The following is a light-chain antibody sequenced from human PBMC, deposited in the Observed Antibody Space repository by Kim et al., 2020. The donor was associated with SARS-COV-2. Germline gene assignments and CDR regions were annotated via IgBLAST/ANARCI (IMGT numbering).Light chain of an antibody. J-gene: IGKJ4*01. CDR2: DAS. Sequence: ASVGVRFTITCQASQSISKLLAWYQHTPGKAPKLLISDASSLESGVPSTFSGSGSGTQFTLTISNLQPDDFATYYCQQYSSFPLTFGGGTKVYIK. CDR1: QSISKL. CDR3: QQYSSFPLT. V-gene: IGKV1-5*01.